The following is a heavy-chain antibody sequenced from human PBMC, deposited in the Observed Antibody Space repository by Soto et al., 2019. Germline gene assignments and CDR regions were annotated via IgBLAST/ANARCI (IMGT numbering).Heavy chain of an antibody. V-gene: IGHV1-24*01. CDR2: FDPEDGET. Sequence: ASVKVSCKVSGYTLTELSMHWVRQAPGKGLEWMGGFDPEDGETIYAQKFQGRVTMTEDTSTDTAYMELSSLRSEDTAVYYCATGVSRWFGERNRKYYFDYRGQGTLVTVSS. J-gene: IGHJ4*02. D-gene: IGHD3-10*01. CDR3: ATGVSRWFGERNRKYYFDY. CDR1: GYTLTELS.